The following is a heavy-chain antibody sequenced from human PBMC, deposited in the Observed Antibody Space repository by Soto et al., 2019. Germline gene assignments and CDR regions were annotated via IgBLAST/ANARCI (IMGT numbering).Heavy chain of an antibody. V-gene: IGHV2-5*02. CDR1: GFSLSTSGVG. CDR2: MYWDDDK. J-gene: IGHJ4*02. Sequence: QITLKESGPTLVKPTQTLTLTCTFSGFSLSTSGVGVGWIRQPPGKALEWLALMYWDDDKRYSPSLKSRLTITKDTSKNQVVLTMTNMDPVDTATYYCAHSRDYDSSGYYPFGYWGQGTLVTVSS. CDR3: AHSRDYDSSGYYPFGY. D-gene: IGHD3-22*01.